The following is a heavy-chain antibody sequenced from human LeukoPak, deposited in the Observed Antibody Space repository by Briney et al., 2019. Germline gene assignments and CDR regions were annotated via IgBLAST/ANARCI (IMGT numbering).Heavy chain of an antibody. D-gene: IGHD3-10*01. Sequence: GGSLRLSCSASGFTFSSDAMSWVRQAPGKGLEGGSAISGNGGFTYYAESVKGRFTISRENCKNTLYLQVNSLRAEDTAVYFCAKDEGDEGVFDYWGQGTLVTVSS. V-gene: IGHV3-23*01. CDR2: ISGNGGFT. CDR3: AKDEGDEGVFDY. CDR1: GFTFSSDA. J-gene: IGHJ4*02.